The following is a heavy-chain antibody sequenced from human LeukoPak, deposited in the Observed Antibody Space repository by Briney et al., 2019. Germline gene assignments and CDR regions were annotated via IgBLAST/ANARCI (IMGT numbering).Heavy chain of an antibody. J-gene: IGHJ4*02. CDR2: ISSSSSYI. D-gene: IGHD1-26*01. CDR1: GFTFSSYS. Sequence: PGGSLRLSCAASGFTFSSYSMKWVRQAPGRGLEWVSSISSSSSYIYYADSVKGRFTISRDNAKNSLYLQMNSLRAEDTAVYYCARASVGATPFDYWGQGTLVTVSS. V-gene: IGHV3-21*01. CDR3: ARASVGATPFDY.